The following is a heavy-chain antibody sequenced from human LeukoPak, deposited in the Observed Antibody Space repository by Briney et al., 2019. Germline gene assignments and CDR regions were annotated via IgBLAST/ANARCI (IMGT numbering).Heavy chain of an antibody. CDR2: ISSSSSYI. J-gene: IGHJ4*02. CDR3: ASHNIRGYSYGSIDY. V-gene: IGHV3-21*01. Sequence: GGSLRLSCAASGFTFSSYSMNWVRQAPGKGLEWVSSISSSSSYIYYADSVKGRFTISRDNAKNSLYLQMNSLRAEDTAVYYCASHNIRGYSYGSIDYWGQGTLVTVSS. D-gene: IGHD5-18*01. CDR1: GFTFSSYS.